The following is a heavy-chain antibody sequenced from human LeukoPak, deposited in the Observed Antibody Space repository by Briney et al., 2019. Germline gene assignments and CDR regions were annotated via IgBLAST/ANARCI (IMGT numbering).Heavy chain of an antibody. CDR3: AKGLSKLYYYYGMDV. D-gene: IGHD4-11*01. CDR1: GFAFSSYA. Sequence: GGSLRLSCAASGFAFSSYAMSWVRQAPGKGLEWVSTISNSGGSTYYADSVKGRFTISRDNSKNTLYLQMSSLRAEDTAVYYCAKGLSKLYYYYGMDVWGQGTTVTVSS. CDR2: ISNSGGST. J-gene: IGHJ6*02. V-gene: IGHV3-23*01.